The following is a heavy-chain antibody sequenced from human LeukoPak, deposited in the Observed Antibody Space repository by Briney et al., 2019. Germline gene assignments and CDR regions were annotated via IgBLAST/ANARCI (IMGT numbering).Heavy chain of an antibody. Sequence: ASVKVSCKASGYTFTNYGFSWVRQAPGQGLEWMGWISAYNGNTNYAQKLQGRVTMTIDTSANTAYMELRSLRSDGTAVYYCARDLGVGDTDFWGQGTLVTVSS. CDR3: ARDLGVGDTDF. J-gene: IGHJ4*02. D-gene: IGHD3-3*01. V-gene: IGHV1-18*01. CDR1: GYTFTNYG. CDR2: ISAYNGNT.